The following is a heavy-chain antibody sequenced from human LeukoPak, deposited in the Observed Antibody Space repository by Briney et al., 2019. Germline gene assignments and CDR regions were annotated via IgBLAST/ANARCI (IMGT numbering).Heavy chain of an antibody. CDR1: GGSISSSSYY. CDR3: ARAHCSSTSCRQDAFDI. V-gene: IGHV4-39*01. J-gene: IGHJ3*02. Sequence: SETVSLTCTVSGGSISSSSYYWGWIRQPPGKGLEWIGSIYYSGSTYYNPSLKSRVTISVDTSKNQFSLKLSSVTAADTAVYYCARAHCSSTSCRQDAFDIWGQGTMVTVSS. D-gene: IGHD2-2*01. CDR2: IYYSGST.